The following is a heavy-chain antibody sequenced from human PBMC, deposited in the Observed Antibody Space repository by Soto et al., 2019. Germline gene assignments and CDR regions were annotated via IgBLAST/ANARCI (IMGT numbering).Heavy chain of an antibody. CDR1: GASFSGYA. J-gene: IGHJ4*02. CDR3: VVMGTVAISSPRSFDY. V-gene: IGHV1-69*13. CDR2: IVPIFETL. Sequence: ASVKVSCKASGASFSGYAMNWVRQAPGQGLEWLGRIVPIFETLNYAERFQGRAAITADESTTTVYMELSDLTYEDTAVYYCVVMGTVAISSPRSFDYWGQGTLVTVSS. D-gene: IGHD2-8*02.